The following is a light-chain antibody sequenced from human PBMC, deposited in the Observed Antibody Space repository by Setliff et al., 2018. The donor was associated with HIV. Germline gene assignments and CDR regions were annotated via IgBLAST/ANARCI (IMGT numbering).Light chain of an antibody. V-gene: IGLV2-11*01. CDR1: SSDVGGYNS. CDR2: NVI. Sequence: SALTQPRSVSGSPGQSVTISCTGTSSDVGGYNSVSWYQQNPGKAPKLIIYNVIKRPSGVPDRFSGSKSGNTASLTISGLQAEDEADYYCCSYAGSYTSLFGGGTKVTVL. J-gene: IGLJ2*01. CDR3: CSYAGSYTSL.